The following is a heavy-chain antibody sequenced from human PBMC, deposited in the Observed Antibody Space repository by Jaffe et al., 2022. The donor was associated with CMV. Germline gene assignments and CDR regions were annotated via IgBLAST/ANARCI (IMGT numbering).Heavy chain of an antibody. CDR1: GYTFTSYG. Sequence: QVQLVQSGAEVKKPGASVKVSCKASGYTFTSYGISWVRQAPGQGLEWMGWISAYNGNTNYAQKLQGRVTMTTDTSTSTAYMELRSLRSDDTAVYYCARVPVVVVAAPYNWFDPWGQGTLVTVSS. CDR2: ISAYNGNT. CDR3: ARVPVVVVAAPYNWFDP. D-gene: IGHD2-15*01. J-gene: IGHJ5*02. V-gene: IGHV1-18*04.